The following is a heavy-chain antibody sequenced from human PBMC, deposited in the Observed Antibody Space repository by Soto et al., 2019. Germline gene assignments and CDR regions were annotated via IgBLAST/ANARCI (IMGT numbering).Heavy chain of an antibody. Sequence: PSETLSLTCTVSGGSISSYYWSWIRQPPGKGLEWIGYIYYSGSTTYNPSLKSRVTISIDTSNNQFCVELSSVPAADTAVYYCARVESGSYYLGVYDICAQGIMVSLS. J-gene: IGHJ3*02. V-gene: IGHV4-59*01. CDR1: GGSISSYY. CDR3: ARVESGSYYLGVYDI. D-gene: IGHD3-10*01. CDR2: IYYSGST.